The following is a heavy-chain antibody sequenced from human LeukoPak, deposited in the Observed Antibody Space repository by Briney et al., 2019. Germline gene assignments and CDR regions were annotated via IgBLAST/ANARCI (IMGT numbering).Heavy chain of an antibody. V-gene: IGHV3-64D*06. CDR3: VRVAYSSSWSPPFDY. J-gene: IGHJ4*02. Sequence: GGSLRLSCSASGFSFSIYSMHWVRQAPGKGLEYVSAISSNGRNTYYADSVKGRFTVSRDNSKNTLYLQMSSLRAEDTAVYYCVRVAYSSSWSPPFDYWGQGTLVTASS. CDR2: ISSNGRNT. CDR1: GFSFSIYS. D-gene: IGHD6-13*01.